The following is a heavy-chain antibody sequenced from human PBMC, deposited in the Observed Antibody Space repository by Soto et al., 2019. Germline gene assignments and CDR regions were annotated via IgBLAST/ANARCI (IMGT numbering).Heavy chain of an antibody. Sequence: EVQLVESGGGLVQPGGSLRLSCAASGFTFSSYWMSWVRQAPGKGLEWVANIKQDGSEDYFVDSVKGRFTISRDNAKSSLYLQMNSLRAEDTAMYYCARALITIFGVVADPSFDYWGQGTLVTVSS. D-gene: IGHD3-3*01. CDR1: GFTFSSYW. CDR3: ARALITIFGVVADPSFDY. V-gene: IGHV3-7*01. CDR2: IKQDGSED. J-gene: IGHJ4*02.